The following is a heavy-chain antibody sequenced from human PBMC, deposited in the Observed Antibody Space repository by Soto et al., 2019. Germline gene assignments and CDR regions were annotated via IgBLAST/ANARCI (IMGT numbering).Heavy chain of an antibody. V-gene: IGHV4-34*01. CDR2: INHSGST. D-gene: IGHD3-22*01. CDR1: GGSFIGYY. Sequence: PSETLSLTCAVYGGSFIGYYWSWIRQPPGKGLEWIGEINHSGSTNYNPSLKSRVTISVDTSKNQFSLKLSSVTAADTAVYYCARDYYDSSGYPFDYWGQGTLVTVSS. J-gene: IGHJ4*02. CDR3: ARDYYDSSGYPFDY.